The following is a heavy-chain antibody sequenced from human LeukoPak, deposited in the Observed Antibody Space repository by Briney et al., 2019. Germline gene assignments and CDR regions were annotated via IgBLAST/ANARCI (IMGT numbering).Heavy chain of an antibody. CDR2: IYYSGST. J-gene: IGHJ4*02. V-gene: IGHV4-59*08. Sequence: SETLSLTCTVSGGSISGYYWSWIRQPPGKGLEWIGYIYYSGSTNYNPSLKGRVTISVDTSKNQFSLKLSSVTAADTAVYYCASLVTKYGSGSYYFDYWGQGTLVTVSS. D-gene: IGHD3-10*01. CDR3: ASLVTKYGSGSYYFDY. CDR1: GGSISGYY.